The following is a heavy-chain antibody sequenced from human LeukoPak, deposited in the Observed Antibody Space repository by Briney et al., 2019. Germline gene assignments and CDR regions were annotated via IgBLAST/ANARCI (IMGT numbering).Heavy chain of an antibody. CDR1: GYPFTGYY. J-gene: IGHJ4*02. D-gene: IGHD6-13*01. CDR2: INPNSGGT. V-gene: IGHV1-2*06. Sequence: ASVKVSCNASGYPFTGYYMHWVRQAPGQGLEWMGRINPNSGGTNYAQKFQGRVTMTRDTSISTAYMELSRLRSDDTAVYYCARVKGYSSSWAFRYWGQGTLVTVSS. CDR3: ARVKGYSSSWAFRY.